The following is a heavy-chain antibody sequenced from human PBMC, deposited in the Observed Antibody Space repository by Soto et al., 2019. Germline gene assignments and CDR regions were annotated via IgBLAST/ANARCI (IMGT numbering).Heavy chain of an antibody. V-gene: IGHV4-39*01. CDR3: ARHGRDEAQSPNSWFEP. CDR1: GGSISSSSYH. Sequence: SETLSLTCTVSGGSISSSSYHWGWIRQPPGKGLEWIGSTHYSGNTYYNPSLKSRVSMSVDTSKNQFSLNLSSVTAADTAVYYCARHGRDEAQSPNSWFEPWGQGALVTVSS. CDR2: THYSGNT. J-gene: IGHJ5*02.